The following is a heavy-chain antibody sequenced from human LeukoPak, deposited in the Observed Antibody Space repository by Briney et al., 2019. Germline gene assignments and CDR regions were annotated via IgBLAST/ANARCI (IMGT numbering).Heavy chain of an antibody. CDR1: GFSFTFTKNR. Sequence: GESLKISCKASGFSFTFTKNRIGWMRQVPGKGLEWVGIIYPTDSETRYSPSFQGQVTISADKSISTAYLQWSSLKASDTAMYYCVRSPRDGYHDAFDIWGQGTMVTVSS. CDR2: IYPTDSET. CDR3: VRSPRDGYHDAFDI. V-gene: IGHV5-51*01. J-gene: IGHJ3*02. D-gene: IGHD5-24*01.